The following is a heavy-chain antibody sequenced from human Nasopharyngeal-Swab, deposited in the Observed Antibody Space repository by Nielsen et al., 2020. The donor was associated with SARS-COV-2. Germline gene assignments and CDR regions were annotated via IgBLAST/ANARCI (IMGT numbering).Heavy chain of an antibody. D-gene: IGHD2-8*01. CDR1: GYTLTELS. CDR3: ATDLRYCTNGVCYTKAADAFDI. V-gene: IGHV1-24*01. Sequence: ASVKVSCKVSGYTLTELSMHWVRQAPGKGLEWMGGFDPEDGETIYAQKFQGRVTMTEDTSTGTAYMELSSLRSEDTAVYYCATDLRYCTNGVCYTKAADAFDIWGQGTMVTVSS. J-gene: IGHJ3*02. CDR2: FDPEDGET.